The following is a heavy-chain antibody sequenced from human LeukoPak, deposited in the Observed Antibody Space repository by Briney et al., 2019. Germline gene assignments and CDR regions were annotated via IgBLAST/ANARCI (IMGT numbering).Heavy chain of an antibody. J-gene: IGHJ4*02. Sequence: GASVKVSCKVSGYTLTELSMHWVRQAPGKGLEWMGGFDPEDGETIYAQKFQGRVTMTEDTSTDTAYMELSSLRSEDTAVYYCATRWTVEQQLVFGASFDYWGQGTLVTVSS. CDR3: ATRWTVEQQLVFGASFDY. V-gene: IGHV1-24*01. D-gene: IGHD6-13*01. CDR2: FDPEDGET. CDR1: GYTLTELS.